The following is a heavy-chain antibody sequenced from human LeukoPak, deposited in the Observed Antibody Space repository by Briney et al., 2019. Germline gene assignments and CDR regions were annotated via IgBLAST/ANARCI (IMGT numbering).Heavy chain of an antibody. D-gene: IGHD5-12*01. Sequence: TGGSLRLSCAAPGFTFSSYAITWVGQAPGNGLQWVSAISGSGGRTYYVDSVKGRCTISRDNSKNTLYLQMNSLRAEDTAVYYCAKDQGYSGYDPLDYWGQGTLVTVSS. CDR1: GFTFSSYA. CDR3: AKDQGYSGYDPLDY. J-gene: IGHJ4*02. CDR2: ISGSGGRT. V-gene: IGHV3-23*01.